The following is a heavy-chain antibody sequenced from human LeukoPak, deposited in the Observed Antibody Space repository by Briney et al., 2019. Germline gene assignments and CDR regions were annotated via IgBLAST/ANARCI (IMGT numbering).Heavy chain of an antibody. CDR2: IYTSGST. CDR3: ARDLGSGYSEYYNWFDP. Sequence: SETLSLTCTVSGVSISGYYWSWIRQPAGKGLEWIGRIYTSGSTNKNPSLKSRVTMSVDTSKNQFSLKLSSVTAADTAVYYCARDLGSGYSEYYNWFDPWGQGTLVTVSS. CDR1: GVSISGYY. V-gene: IGHV4-4*07. D-gene: IGHD3-22*01. J-gene: IGHJ5*02.